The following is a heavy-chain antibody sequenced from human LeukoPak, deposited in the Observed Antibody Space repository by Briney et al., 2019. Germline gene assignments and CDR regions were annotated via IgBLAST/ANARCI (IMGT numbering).Heavy chain of an antibody. Sequence: ASVKVSCKASGYTFTKFAMNWVRQAPGQGLEWLGWINTKTGNPTYAQGFTGRFVFSLDTSVSTAYLQISSLKAEDTGVYYCARISGDFGELRDPWGQGTLVTVSS. V-gene: IGHV7-4-1*02. D-gene: IGHD3-10*01. J-gene: IGHJ5*02. CDR3: ARISGDFGELRDP. CDR2: INTKTGNP. CDR1: GYTFTKFA.